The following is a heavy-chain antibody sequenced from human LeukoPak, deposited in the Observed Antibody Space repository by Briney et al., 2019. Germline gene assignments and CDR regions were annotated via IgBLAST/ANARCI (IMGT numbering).Heavy chain of an antibody. CDR3: ARARGNSGYDYNVNY. J-gene: IGHJ4*02. CDR1: GFTFSSYS. Sequence: GGSLRLSCAASGFTFSSYSMNWVRQAPGKGLEWVSSISSSSSYIYYADSVKGRFTISRDNAKNSLYLQMNSLRAEDTAVYYCARARGNSGYDYNVNYWGQGTLVTVSS. CDR2: ISSSSSYI. D-gene: IGHD5-12*01. V-gene: IGHV3-21*01.